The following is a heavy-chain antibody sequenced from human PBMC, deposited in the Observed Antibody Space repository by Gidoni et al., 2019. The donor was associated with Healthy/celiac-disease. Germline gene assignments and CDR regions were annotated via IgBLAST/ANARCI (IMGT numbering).Heavy chain of an antibody. CDR2: IKQDGSEK. CDR3: ARDRGHYAGAFDI. Sequence: EVQLVESGGGLVQPGGSLRLSCAASGFTFSSYWMSWVRQAPGKGLEWVANIKQDGSEKYYVDSVKGRFTISRDNAKNSLYLQMNSLRAEDTAVYYCARDRGHYAGAFDIWGQGTMVTVSS. V-gene: IGHV3-7*03. CDR1: GFTFSSYW. D-gene: IGHD4-17*01. J-gene: IGHJ3*02.